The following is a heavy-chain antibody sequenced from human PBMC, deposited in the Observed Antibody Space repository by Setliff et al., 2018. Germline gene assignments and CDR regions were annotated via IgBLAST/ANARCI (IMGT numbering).Heavy chain of an antibody. CDR1: GGSISPYF. V-gene: IGHV4-59*01. Sequence: TLSLTCTVSGGSISPYFWSWIRQPPGKGLEWIGYIYHNGNTNFNPSLKTRLTMSVDTSKNQFALNLRSVTAADTAVYYCVRDRTAYSYGLDVWGQGTTGHRLL. D-gene: IGHD5-18*01. J-gene: IGHJ6*02. CDR3: VRDRTAYSYGLDV. CDR2: IYHNGNT.